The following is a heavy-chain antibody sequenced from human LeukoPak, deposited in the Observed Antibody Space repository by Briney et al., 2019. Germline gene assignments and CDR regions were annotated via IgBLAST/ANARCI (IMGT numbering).Heavy chain of an antibody. D-gene: IGHD3-22*01. Sequence: SETLSLTCAVSGGSISSGGYSWSWIRQPPGKGLEWIGYIYHSGSTYYNPSLKSRVTISVDRSKNQFSLKLSSVTAADTAAYYCARGGDYYDSSPFDYWGQGTLVTVSS. V-gene: IGHV4-30-2*01. J-gene: IGHJ4*02. CDR2: IYHSGST. CDR1: GGSISSGGYS. CDR3: ARGGDYYDSSPFDY.